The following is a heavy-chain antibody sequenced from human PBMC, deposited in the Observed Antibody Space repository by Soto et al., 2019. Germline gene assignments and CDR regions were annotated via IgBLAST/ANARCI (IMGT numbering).Heavy chain of an antibody. CDR3: ERSPGGASFDY. CDR1: GGSISSYY. CDR2: IYYSGST. D-gene: IGHD1-26*01. V-gene: IGHV4-59*01. Sequence: PSETLSLTCTVSGGSISSYYWSWIRQPPGKGLEWIGYIYYSGSTNYNPSLKSRVTISVDTSKNQFSLKLSSVTAADTAVYYCERSPGGASFDYWGQGTLVTVSS. J-gene: IGHJ4*02.